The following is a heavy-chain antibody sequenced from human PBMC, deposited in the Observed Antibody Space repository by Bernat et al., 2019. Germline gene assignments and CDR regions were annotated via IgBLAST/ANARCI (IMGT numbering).Heavy chain of an antibody. CDR2: INRDGSIT. D-gene: IGHD6-6*01. Sequence: EVQLVESGGGLVQPGGSLRLSCAASGFTFSSYWMHWVRQAPGKGLVWVARINRDGSITTYADSVRGRFTTSRDNAKNTLFLQMTSLTAEDTAVYYCVRIGYSTSSLGIDYWGQGALVSFSS. CDR1: GFTFSSYW. V-gene: IGHV3-74*01. CDR3: VRIGYSTSSLGIDY. J-gene: IGHJ4*02.